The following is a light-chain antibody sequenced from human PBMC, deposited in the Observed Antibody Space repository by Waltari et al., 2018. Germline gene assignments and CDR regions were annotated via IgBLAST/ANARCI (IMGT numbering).Light chain of an antibody. Sequence: EIVLTQSPDTLSLSPGERATLSCRASQSVSSSYLAWYQQKPGQAPRLLIYGASTRATGIPDRFSGSGSGTDFTLSISRLEPEDFAVYYCQQYDGSLLWTFGQGTKVEIK. J-gene: IGKJ1*01. CDR2: GAS. CDR1: QSVSSSY. CDR3: QQYDGSLLWT. V-gene: IGKV3-20*01.